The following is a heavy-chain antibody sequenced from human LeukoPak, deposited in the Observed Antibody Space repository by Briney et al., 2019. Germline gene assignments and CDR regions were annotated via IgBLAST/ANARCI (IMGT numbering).Heavy chain of an antibody. Sequence: PGGSLRLSCAASGFTFSSYSMNWVRQAPGKGLGWVSYISSSSSTIYYADSVKGRFTISRDNAKNSLYLQMNSLRAEDTAVYYCARDLPGGRRDFDYWGQGTLVTVSS. V-gene: IGHV3-48*01. CDR3: ARDLPGGRRDFDY. D-gene: IGHD1-14*01. J-gene: IGHJ4*02. CDR1: GFTFSSYS. CDR2: ISSSSSTI.